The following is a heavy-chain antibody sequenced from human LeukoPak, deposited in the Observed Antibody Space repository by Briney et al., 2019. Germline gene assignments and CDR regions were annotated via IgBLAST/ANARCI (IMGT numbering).Heavy chain of an antibody. D-gene: IGHD5-18*01. Sequence: GASVKVSCKASGGTFSSYAISWVRQAPGQGLEWMGGIIPIFGTANYAQKFQGRVTITADESTSTAYMELSSLRSEDTAVYYCAGRETAMVSDFDYWGQGTLVTVSS. CDR2: IIPIFGTA. CDR1: GGTFSSYA. CDR3: AGRETAMVSDFDY. V-gene: IGHV1-69*13. J-gene: IGHJ4*02.